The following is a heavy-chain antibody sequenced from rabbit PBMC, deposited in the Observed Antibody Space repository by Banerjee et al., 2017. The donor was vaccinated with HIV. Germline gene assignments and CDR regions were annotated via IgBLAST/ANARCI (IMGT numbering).Heavy chain of an antibody. J-gene: IGHJ4*01. CDR1: GFSFSRSYW. Sequence: EESGGDLVKPEGSLTLTCTASGFSFSRSYWPCWVRQAPGKGLEWIACIDAGSGNSAHYATWAKGRFTISKTSSTTVTLQMTSLTAADTATYFCARGPGTSYYDLWGPGTLVTVS. CDR2: IDAGSGNSA. D-gene: IGHD8-1*01. V-gene: IGHV1S45*01. CDR3: ARGPGTSYYDL.